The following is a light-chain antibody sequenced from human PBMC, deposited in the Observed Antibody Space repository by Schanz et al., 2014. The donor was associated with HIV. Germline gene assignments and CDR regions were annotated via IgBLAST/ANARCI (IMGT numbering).Light chain of an antibody. CDR1: NSDVGSFNL. J-gene: IGLJ2*01. CDR3: CSYAGSSTFVV. V-gene: IGLV2-23*02. Sequence: QSALTQPASVSGSPGQSITISCTGTNSDVGSFNLVSWYQQHPGKVPKLMIYEVSRRPSGVSNRFSGSKSGNTASLTISGLQAEDEADYYCCSYAGSSTFVVFGGGTKVTVL. CDR2: EVS.